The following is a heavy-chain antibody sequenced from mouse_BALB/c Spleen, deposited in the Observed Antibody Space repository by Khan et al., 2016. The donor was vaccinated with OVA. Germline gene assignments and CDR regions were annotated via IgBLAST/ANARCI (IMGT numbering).Heavy chain of an antibody. CDR3: ARSPYGNFAY. CDR2: ISSDGDYT. J-gene: IGHJ3*01. D-gene: IGHD2-1*01. V-gene: IGHV5-9-3*01. CDR1: GFTFSTYA. Sequence: EVELVVSGGGLVKPGGSLKLSCAASGFTFSTYAMSWVRQTPEKRLEWVATISSDGDYTYFPDNVTGRFTISRDNAKNTLCLQMTSLRSEDTAMYYCARSPYGNFAYWGQGTLVTVSA.